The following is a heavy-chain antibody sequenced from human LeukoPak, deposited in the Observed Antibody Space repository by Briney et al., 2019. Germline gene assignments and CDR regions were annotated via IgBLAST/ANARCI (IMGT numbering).Heavy chain of an antibody. J-gene: IGHJ4*02. CDR3: ARYRGLGGGYYFDY. D-gene: IGHD5-12*01. V-gene: IGHV3-7*04. CDR1: GFTFSNHW. CDR2: IKEDGSEK. Sequence: GGSLRLSCAVSGFTFSNHWMGWVRQAPGKGLELVANIKEDGSEKYYVDSVKGRFTISRDNAKNSLYLQMNSLRAEDTAVYYCARYRGLGGGYYFDYWGQGTLVTVSS.